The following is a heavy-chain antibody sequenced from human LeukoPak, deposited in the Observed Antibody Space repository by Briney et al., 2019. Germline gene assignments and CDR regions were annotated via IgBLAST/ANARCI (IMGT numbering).Heavy chain of an antibody. D-gene: IGHD3-10*01. CDR1: GFTFSSYA. CDR3: ARLLWFGELSPDY. Sequence: QSGGSLRLSCAASGFTFSSYAMRWVRQAPGKGLEWVAVISYDGSNKYYADSVKGRFTISRDNSKNTLYLQMNSLRAEDTAVYYCARLLWFGELSPDYWGQGTLVTVSS. V-gene: IGHV3-30-3*01. J-gene: IGHJ4*02. CDR2: ISYDGSNK.